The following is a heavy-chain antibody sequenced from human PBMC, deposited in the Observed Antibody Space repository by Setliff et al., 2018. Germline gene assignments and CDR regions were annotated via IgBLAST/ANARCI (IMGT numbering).Heavy chain of an antibody. J-gene: IGHJ6*03. CDR1: GYIFTTYA. Sequence: GASVKVSCKASGYIFTTYAIGWMRQAPGQGPEWMGWINTNTGNPSYAQGFTGRFVFSLDTSVSTAYLQISSLKAEDTALYYCARASRFGTIKYRGDYYMDVWGKGTTVTVSS. V-gene: IGHV7-4-1*02. CDR3: ARASRFGTIKYRGDYYMDV. CDR2: INTNTGNP. D-gene: IGHD3-10*01.